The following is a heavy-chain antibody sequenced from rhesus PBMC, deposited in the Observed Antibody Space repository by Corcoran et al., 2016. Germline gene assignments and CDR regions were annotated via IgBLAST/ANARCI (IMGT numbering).Heavy chain of an antibody. V-gene: IGHV4-173*01. D-gene: IGHD5-30*01. CDR2: SVGSGGST. CDR1: GGSISSNS. CDR3: AREDGYSGYSWGY. Sequence: QLQLQESGPGLVKPSETLSLTCAVSGGSISSNSWSWIRQPPGKGQEWIVRSVGSGGSTDYNPSLKSRVTSSTATSKNLFSLKLSSVTAADTAVYYCAREDGYSGYSWGYWGQGGLVTVSS. J-gene: IGHJ4*01.